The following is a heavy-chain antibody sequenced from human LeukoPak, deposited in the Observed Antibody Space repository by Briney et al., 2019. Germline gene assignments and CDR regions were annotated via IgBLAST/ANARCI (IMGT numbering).Heavy chain of an antibody. D-gene: IGHD3-22*01. CDR2: LWYDGTNK. CDR3: ARARNNYDSSGYSALDY. J-gene: IGHJ4*02. V-gene: IGHV3-33*01. Sequence: GGSLRLSCAASEFIFSSYGMHWVRQAPGKGLEWGASLWYDGTNKYHADSVKGRFTISRDNSQSTLYLQMNSLRAEDTAVYYCARARNNYDSSGYSALDYWGQGTLVTVSS. CDR1: EFIFSSYG.